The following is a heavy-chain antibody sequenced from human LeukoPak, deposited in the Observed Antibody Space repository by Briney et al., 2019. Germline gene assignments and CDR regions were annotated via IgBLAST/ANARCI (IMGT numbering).Heavy chain of an antibody. Sequence: ASVKVSCKASGYSLVGYGITWVRQAPGQGLEWMGWFNPENGNTNYAQKVQGRVTMTADTSTSTSYMELRSLRSDDTAVYYCAREHSSSWDQFDYWGQGTLVTVSS. J-gene: IGHJ4*02. CDR1: GYSLVGYG. V-gene: IGHV1-18*01. CDR3: AREHSSSWDQFDY. CDR2: FNPENGNT. D-gene: IGHD6-13*01.